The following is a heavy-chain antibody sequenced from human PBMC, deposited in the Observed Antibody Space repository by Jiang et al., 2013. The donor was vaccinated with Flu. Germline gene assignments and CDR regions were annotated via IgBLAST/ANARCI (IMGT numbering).Heavy chain of an antibody. Sequence: GAEVKKPGASVKVSCKASGYTLTSYYMHWVRQAPGQGLEWMGVINPNDGRTTYAQRFQDRAAMTRDTSTSTVYMELSSLRSEDTAVYFCARAYRILSATLFDYWGQGTLVTVSS. V-gene: IGHV1-46*01. J-gene: IGHJ4*02. CDR1: GYTLTSYY. CDR3: ARAYRILSATLFDY. D-gene: IGHD3-9*01. CDR2: INPNDGRT.